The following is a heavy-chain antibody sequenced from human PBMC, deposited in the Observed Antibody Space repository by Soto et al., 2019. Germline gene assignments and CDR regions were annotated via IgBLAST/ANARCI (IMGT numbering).Heavy chain of an antibody. V-gene: IGHV3-30*18. CDR1: GFTFSSYG. Sequence: PGGSLRLSCAASGFTFSSYGMHWVRQAPGKGLEWVAVISYDGSNKYYADSVKGRFTISRDNSKNTLYLQMNSLRAEDTAVYYCAKDQNKRMTGYLWYWGQGTLVTVSS. CDR3: AKDQNKRMTGYLWY. J-gene: IGHJ4*02. CDR2: ISYDGSNK. D-gene: IGHD3-9*01.